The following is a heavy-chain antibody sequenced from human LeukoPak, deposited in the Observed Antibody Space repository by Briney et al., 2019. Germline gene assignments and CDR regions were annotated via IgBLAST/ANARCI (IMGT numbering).Heavy chain of an antibody. CDR3: ARPYYDFWSGYPSPYYFDY. D-gene: IGHD3-3*01. V-gene: IGHV7-4-1*02. Sequence: ASVKVSCKASGYTFTSYAMNWVRQAPGQGLEWMGWINTNTGNPTYAQGFTGRFVFSLDTSVSTAYLQISSLKAEDTAVYYCARPYYDFWSGYPSPYYFDYWGQGTLVTVSS. CDR2: INTNTGNP. J-gene: IGHJ4*02. CDR1: GYTFTSYA.